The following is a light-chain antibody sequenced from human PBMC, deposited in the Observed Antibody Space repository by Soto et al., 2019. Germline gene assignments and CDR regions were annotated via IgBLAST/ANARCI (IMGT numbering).Light chain of an antibody. CDR3: QQYNSYST. CDR1: QSISSR. Sequence: DIQMTQSPSTLPASVGDRVTITCRASQSISSRLAWYQQKPGKAPTLPIYKASSLESRVPSRFSGRGSGTEFCITISSLQPDDGADYDAQQYNSYSTFGGGIKVEIK. J-gene: IGKJ4*01. V-gene: IGKV1-5*03. CDR2: KAS.